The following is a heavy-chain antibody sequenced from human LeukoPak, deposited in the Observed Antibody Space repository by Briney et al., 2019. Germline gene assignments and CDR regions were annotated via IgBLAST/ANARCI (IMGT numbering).Heavy chain of an antibody. D-gene: IGHD4-23*01. Sequence: GRSLRLSCEVSGFTFSSYAMHWVRQAPGKGLEWVAVISSDGSKKDYADSVKGRFTISRDNSKNTLYLQMNNLRGEDTAVYYCARGAHKRDEYGGFFDYWGQGTLVTVSS. CDR1: GFTFSSYA. CDR3: ARGAHKRDEYGGFFDY. V-gene: IGHV3-30*04. J-gene: IGHJ4*02. CDR2: ISSDGSKK.